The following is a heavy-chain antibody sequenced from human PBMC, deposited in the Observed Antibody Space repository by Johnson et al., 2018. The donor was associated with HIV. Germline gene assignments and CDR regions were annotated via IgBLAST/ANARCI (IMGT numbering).Heavy chain of an antibody. CDR1: GFPSITYT. D-gene: IGHD3-16*01. Sequence: QVQLVESGGGVVNLGSSLGPFFAFSGFPSITYTFPGFRQAPGKGLDGLPVISLDGGNNNFADSLKGGSPISGALSRNTLYLQMNSLGPEERALYSWARARETYYDYVWGSGAFDIWGQGTVVTVSS. CDR3: ARARETYYDYVWGSGAFDI. CDR2: ISLDGGNN. J-gene: IGHJ3*02. V-gene: IGHV3-30*03.